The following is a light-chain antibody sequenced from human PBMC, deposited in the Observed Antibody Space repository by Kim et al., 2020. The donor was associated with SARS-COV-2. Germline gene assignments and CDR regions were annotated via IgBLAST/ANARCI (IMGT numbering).Light chain of an antibody. J-gene: IGKJ4*01. Sequence: FSPRERDTPSCRVSLRVGTSISSYHQKTRQAPRRLIYDASHRATVTPARFSGSGSGTDFTLTISSAEPEDFVVYYCEKRRSWPRTFGGGTKVDIK. CDR2: DAS. V-gene: IGKV3-11*01. CDR3: EKRRSWPRT. CDR1: LRVGTS.